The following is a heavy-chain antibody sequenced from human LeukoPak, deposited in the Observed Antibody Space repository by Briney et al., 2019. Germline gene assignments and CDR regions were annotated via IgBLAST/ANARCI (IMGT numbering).Heavy chain of an antibody. D-gene: IGHD6-13*01. CDR2: ISYDGSNK. CDR3: AHIALSLVPHDY. J-gene: IGHJ4*02. CDR1: GFTFSSYA. Sequence: GGSLRLSCAASGFTFSSYAMHWVRQAPGKGLEWVAVISYDGSNKYYADSVKGRFTISRDNSKNTLYLQMNSLRGEDTAVYYCAHIALSLVPHDYWGQGTLVTVSS. V-gene: IGHV3-30-3*01.